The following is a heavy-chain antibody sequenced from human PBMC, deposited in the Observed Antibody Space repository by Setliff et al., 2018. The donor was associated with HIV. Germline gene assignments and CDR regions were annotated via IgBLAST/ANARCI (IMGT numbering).Heavy chain of an antibody. V-gene: IGHV3-30*18. CDR3: GKDYVADYYTPSGRDGAVDY. Sequence: WGSLRLSCAASGFTFSDFGMHWVRQAPGKGLEWVALISYGGRNKYYGDSVKGRFTISRDDPKSTLYLQMNSLRADDTAVYYCGKDYVADYYTPSGRDGAVDYWGQGTLVTVSS. CDR2: ISYGGRNK. D-gene: IGHD3-10*01. J-gene: IGHJ4*02. CDR1: GFTFSDFG.